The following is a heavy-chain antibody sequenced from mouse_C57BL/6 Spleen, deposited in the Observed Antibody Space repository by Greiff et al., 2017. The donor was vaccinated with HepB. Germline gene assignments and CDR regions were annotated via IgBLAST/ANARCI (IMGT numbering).Heavy chain of an antibody. CDR3: ARESFYTTVVATGYFDY. V-gene: IGHV5-4*01. D-gene: IGHD1-1*01. CDR2: ISDGGSYT. Sequence: DVKLQESGGGLVKPGGSLKLSYAASGFTFSSYAMSWVRQTPEKRLEWVATISDGGSYTYYPDNVKGRFTISRDNAKNNLYLQMSHLKSEDTAMYYCARESFYTTVVATGYFDYWGQGTTLTVSS. J-gene: IGHJ2*01. CDR1: GFTFSSYA.